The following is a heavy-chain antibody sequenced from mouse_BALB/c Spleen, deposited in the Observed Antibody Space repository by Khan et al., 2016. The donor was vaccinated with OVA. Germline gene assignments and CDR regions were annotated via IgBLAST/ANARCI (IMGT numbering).Heavy chain of an antibody. V-gene: IGHV5-6*01. CDR1: GFTFSTYG. CDR3: AGLAYYYNSEGFAY. Sequence: EVELVESGGDLVKPGGSLKLSCAASGFTFSTYGMSWVRQTPDMRLEWVATISSGGHYTYYPDSVKGRFTISRDNAKNTLYLQMSSLKSEDTAIYYCAGLAYYYNSEGFAYWGQGTLVTVSA. CDR2: ISSGGHYT. J-gene: IGHJ3*01. D-gene: IGHD1-1*01.